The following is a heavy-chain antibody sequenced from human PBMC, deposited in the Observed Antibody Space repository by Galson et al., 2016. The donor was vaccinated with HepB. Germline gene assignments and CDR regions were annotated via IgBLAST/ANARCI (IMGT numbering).Heavy chain of an antibody. CDR1: GVSINSAY. D-gene: IGHD6-19*01. Sequence: SETLSLTCTVSGVSINSAYVTWIRQPPGKGLEWIGYIYYSGTTNYNPSLKSRLTMSVDTSKSQFSLRLRSVTAADTAIYYCARLSGEEWLHGTDWFDPWGQGTLVTVSS. CDR3: ARLSGEEWLHGTDWFDP. V-gene: IGHV4-59*01. J-gene: IGHJ5*02. CDR2: IYYSGTT.